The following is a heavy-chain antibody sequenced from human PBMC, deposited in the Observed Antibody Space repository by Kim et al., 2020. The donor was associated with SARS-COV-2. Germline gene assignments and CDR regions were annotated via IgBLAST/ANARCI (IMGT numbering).Heavy chain of an antibody. V-gene: IGHV4-59*08. CDR1: GGSISSYY. CDR2: IYYSGST. D-gene: IGHD3-3*01. J-gene: IGHJ4*02. Sequence: SETLSLTCTVSGGSISSYYWSWIRQPPGKGLEWIGYIYYSGSTNYNPSLKSRVTISVDTSKNQFSLKLSSVTAADTAVYYCARSHTRPIFGVVTPFGYWGQGTLVTVSS. CDR3: ARSHTRPIFGVVTPFGY.